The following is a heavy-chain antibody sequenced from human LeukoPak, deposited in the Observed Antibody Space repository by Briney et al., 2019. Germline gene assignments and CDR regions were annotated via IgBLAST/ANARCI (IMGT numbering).Heavy chain of an antibody. J-gene: IGHJ4*02. D-gene: IGHD3-10*01. CDR3: ASDHRDPYYYASGNYFDY. CDR2: IYYSGSS. V-gene: IGHV4-30-4*07. Sequence: SETLSLNCAVPGGSISSGGYSWSWIRQPPGKGLEWMGSIYYSGSSYYNPSFKSRVTISLDTSKNQFSLKLNSVTAADTAVYYCASDHRDPYYYASGNYFDYWGQGTLVTVSS. CDR1: GGSISSGGYS.